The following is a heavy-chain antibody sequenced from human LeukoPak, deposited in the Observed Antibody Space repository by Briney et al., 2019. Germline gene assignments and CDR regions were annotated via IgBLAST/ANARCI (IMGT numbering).Heavy chain of an antibody. V-gene: IGHV1-2*02. Sequence: ATAKVSCKASGYTFTGYYMHWVRQAPRQRPEWMGWINPNRGGTSNAQKPQSSVTMTTDTSTSTASMELRSLRSDDTAVYYCARDFFAAAGTTESLSRIFDPWGQGTLVTVSS. CDR1: GYTFTGYY. CDR2: INPNRGGT. D-gene: IGHD6-13*01. CDR3: ARDFFAAAGTTESLSRIFDP. J-gene: IGHJ5*02.